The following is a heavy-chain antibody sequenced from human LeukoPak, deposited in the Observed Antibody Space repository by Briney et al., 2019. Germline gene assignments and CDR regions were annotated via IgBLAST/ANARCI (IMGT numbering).Heavy chain of an antibody. J-gene: IGHJ6*02. Sequence: SQTLSLTCTVSGGSISSGGYYWSWIRQHPGKGLEWIGYIYYSGSTYYNPSLKSRVTISVDTSKNQFSLKLSSVTAADTAVYYCARDLVSSSWGMDVWFQGTTVTVSS. CDR3: ARDLVSSSWGMDV. CDR2: IYYSGST. D-gene: IGHD6-13*01. CDR1: GGSISSGGYY. V-gene: IGHV4-31*03.